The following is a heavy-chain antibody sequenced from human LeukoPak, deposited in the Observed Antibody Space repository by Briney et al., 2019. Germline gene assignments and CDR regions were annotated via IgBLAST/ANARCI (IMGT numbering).Heavy chain of an antibody. Sequence: GGSLRLSCAASGFTFSSYWMHWVRQAPGKGLVWVSRIISDETTTIYADSVRGRFTISRDNARNTLFLQMNSLRDEDTAVYYCATGLKTAFEIWGQGAVVTVSS. D-gene: IGHD3-10*01. CDR1: GFTFSSYW. CDR3: ATGLKTAFEI. J-gene: IGHJ3*02. V-gene: IGHV3-74*01. CDR2: IISDETTT.